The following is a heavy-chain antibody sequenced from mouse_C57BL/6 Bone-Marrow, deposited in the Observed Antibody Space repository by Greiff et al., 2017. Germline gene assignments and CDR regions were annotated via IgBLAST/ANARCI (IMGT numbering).Heavy chain of an antibody. V-gene: IGHV5-12*01. CDR1: GFTFSDYY. D-gene: IGHD1-1*01. J-gene: IGHJ1*03. Sequence: EVNVVESGGGLVQPGGSLKLSCAASGFTFSDYYMYWVRQTPEKRLEWVAYISNGGGSTYYPDTVKGRFTISRDNAKNTLYLQMSRLKSEDTAMYYCARRGGSSWYFDVWGTGTTVTVSS. CDR3: ARRGGSSWYFDV. CDR2: ISNGGGST.